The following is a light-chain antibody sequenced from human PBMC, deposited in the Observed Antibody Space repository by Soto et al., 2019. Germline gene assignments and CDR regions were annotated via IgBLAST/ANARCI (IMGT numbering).Light chain of an antibody. V-gene: IGKV4-1*01. CDR2: WAS. CDR3: QQYYSTPQWT. Sequence: DIVMTQSPDSLAVSLGERATINCKSSQSVLYSSNNKNYLAWYQQKPGQPPKLLIYWASIRESGVPDRFGGSGSGTDFTLTISSLQAEDVAVYYCQQYYSTPQWTFGQGTKVEIK. CDR1: QSVLYSSNNKNY. J-gene: IGKJ1*01.